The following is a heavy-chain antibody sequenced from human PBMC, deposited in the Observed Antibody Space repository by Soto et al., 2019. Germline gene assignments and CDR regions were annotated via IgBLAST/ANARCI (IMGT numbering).Heavy chain of an antibody. D-gene: IGHD4-17*01. J-gene: IGHJ6*02. CDR2: ISYDGSNK. CDR1: GFTFSSYG. Sequence: GGSLRLSCAASGFTFSSYGMHWVRQAPGKGLEWVAVISYDGSNKYYADSVKGRFTISRDNSKNTLYLQMNSLRAEDTAVYYCAKDAAPLVYGDYGDYYYGMDVWGQGTTVTVSS. V-gene: IGHV3-30*18. CDR3: AKDAAPLVYGDYGDYYYGMDV.